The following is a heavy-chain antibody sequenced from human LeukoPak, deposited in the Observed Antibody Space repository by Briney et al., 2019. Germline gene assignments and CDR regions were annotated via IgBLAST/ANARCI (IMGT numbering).Heavy chain of an antibody. Sequence: GGSLRLSCAASGFTFSNAWVSWVRQAPGKGLEWVGRIKSKTNGGTTDYAAPVKGRFTISRDDSKNTLYLQMSSLKTEDTAVYYCTTGLGVVATIRTGYGMDVWGQGTTVTVSS. D-gene: IGHD5-12*01. CDR3: TTGLGVVATIRTGYGMDV. V-gene: IGHV3-15*01. CDR2: IKSKTNGGTT. CDR1: GFTFSNAW. J-gene: IGHJ6*02.